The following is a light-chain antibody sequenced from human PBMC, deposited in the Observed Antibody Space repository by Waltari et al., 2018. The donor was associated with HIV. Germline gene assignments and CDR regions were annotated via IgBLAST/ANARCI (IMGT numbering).Light chain of an antibody. V-gene: IGLV2-14*01. CDR2: DVS. CDR3: SSYTSSSTLYVV. J-gene: IGLJ2*01. Sequence: QPALTHTASVSGSPGQSITISCTGTTSDVGGYNYVSCYQQHPGKAPKLMIYDVSYRPSGVSNRFSGSKSGNTASLTISGLQAEDEADYYCSSYTSSSTLYVVFGGGTKLTVL. CDR1: TSDVGGYNY.